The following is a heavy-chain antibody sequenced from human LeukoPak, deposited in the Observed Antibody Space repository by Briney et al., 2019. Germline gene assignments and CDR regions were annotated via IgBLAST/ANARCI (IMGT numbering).Heavy chain of an antibody. CDR3: ASCSGGSCYNFDY. CDR2: IIPILGIA. Sequence: SVKVSCKASGGTFSSYAISWVRQAPGQGLEWMGRIIPILGIANYAQKFQGRVTITADKSTSTAYMELSSLRSEDTAVYYCASCSGGSCYNFDYWGQGTLVTVSS. V-gene: IGHV1-69*04. CDR1: GGTFSSYA. J-gene: IGHJ4*02. D-gene: IGHD2-15*01.